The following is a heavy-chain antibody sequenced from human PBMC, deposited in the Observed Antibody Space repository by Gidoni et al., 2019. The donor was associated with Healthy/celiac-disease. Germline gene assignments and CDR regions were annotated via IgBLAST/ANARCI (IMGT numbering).Heavy chain of an antibody. Sequence: QVQLVQSGAEVKKPGASVKVSCKASGSPFTSYYMHWVRQAPGQGLEWIGIINPSGGSTSYAQKFQGRVTMTRDTSTSTVYMELSSLRSEDTAVYYCARDCGGDCYYYYGMDVWGQGTTVTVSS. V-gene: IGHV1-46*01. D-gene: IGHD2-21*02. CDR2: INPSGGST. CDR1: GSPFTSYY. J-gene: IGHJ6*02. CDR3: ARDCGGDCYYYYGMDV.